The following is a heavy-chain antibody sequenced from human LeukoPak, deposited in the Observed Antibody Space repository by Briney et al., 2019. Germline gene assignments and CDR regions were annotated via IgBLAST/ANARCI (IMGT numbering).Heavy chain of an antibody. D-gene: IGHD5-24*01. J-gene: IGHJ4*02. CDR2: IYTSGST. Sequence: SETLSLTCSVSGGSITGYYWSWIRQPAGKGLEWIGRIYTSGSTNYNPSLKSRVTMSVDTSKNQFSLNLSSVTAADTAVYYCARVVGYNSYYFDYWGQGTLVTVSS. CDR3: ARVVGYNSYYFDY. V-gene: IGHV4-4*07. CDR1: GGSITGYY.